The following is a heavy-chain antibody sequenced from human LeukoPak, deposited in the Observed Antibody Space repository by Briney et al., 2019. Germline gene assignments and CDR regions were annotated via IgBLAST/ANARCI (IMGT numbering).Heavy chain of an antibody. V-gene: IGHV4-34*01. Sequence: PWETLSLTCAVYGGSFSGYYWSWIRQPPGKGLEWSGEINHSGSTNYNPSLKSRVTISVDTSKNQFSLKLSSVTAADTAVYYCARGRVDTAYGNWFDPRGQGTLVTVSS. D-gene: IGHD5-18*01. CDR3: ARGRVDTAYGNWFDP. J-gene: IGHJ5*02. CDR2: INHSGST. CDR1: GGSFSGYY.